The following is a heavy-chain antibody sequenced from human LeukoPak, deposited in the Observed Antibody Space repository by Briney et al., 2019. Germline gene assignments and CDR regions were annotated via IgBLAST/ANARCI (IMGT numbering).Heavy chain of an antibody. Sequence: SETLSLTCTVSGGSISSSSYYWGWIRQPPGKGLEWIGSIYYSGSTYYNPSLKSRVTISVDTSKNQFSLKLSSVTAADTAVYYCARLEGGFGDLLYDYWGQGTLVTVSS. D-gene: IGHD3-10*01. CDR3: ARLEGGFGDLLYDY. CDR1: GGSISSSSYY. J-gene: IGHJ4*02. CDR2: IYYSGST. V-gene: IGHV4-39*01.